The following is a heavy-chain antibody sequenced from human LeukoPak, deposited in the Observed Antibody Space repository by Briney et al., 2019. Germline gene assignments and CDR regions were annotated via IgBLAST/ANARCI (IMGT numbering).Heavy chain of an antibody. Sequence: PSETLSLTCTVSGGSISSSSYYWGWIRQPPGKGLEWIGYIYYSGSTNYNPSLKSRVTISVDTSKNQFSLRLSSVTAADTAVYYCAREERDPFTIDYWGQGTLVTVSS. CDR3: AREERDPFTIDY. CDR1: GGSISSSSYY. V-gene: IGHV4-61*01. CDR2: IYYSGST. J-gene: IGHJ4*02.